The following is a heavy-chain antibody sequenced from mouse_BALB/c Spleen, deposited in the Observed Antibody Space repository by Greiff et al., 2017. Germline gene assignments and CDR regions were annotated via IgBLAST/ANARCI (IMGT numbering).Heavy chain of an antibody. CDR2: ISDGGSYT. V-gene: IGHV5-4*02. Sequence: EVQLQESGGGLVKPGGSLKLSCAASGFTFSDYYMYWVRQTPEKRLEWVATISDGGSYTYYPDSVKGRFTISRDNAKNNLYLQMSSLKSEDTAMYYCARESGAKNDWGQGTLVTVSA. CDR3: ARESGAKND. J-gene: IGHJ3*01. CDR1: GFTFSDYY.